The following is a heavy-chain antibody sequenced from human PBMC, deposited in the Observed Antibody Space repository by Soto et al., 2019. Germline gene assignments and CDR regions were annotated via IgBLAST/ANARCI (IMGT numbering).Heavy chain of an antibody. Sequence: QSQTLSLTCAISGDSVSSNSAAWNWIRQSPSRGLEWLGRTYYRSKWYNDYAVSVKSRITINPDTSKNQFSLQLNSVTPEDTAVYYCARDRAAGTIYYYYYGMDVWGQGTTVTVSS. D-gene: IGHD6-13*01. CDR2: TYYRSKWYN. V-gene: IGHV6-1*01. J-gene: IGHJ6*02. CDR3: ARDRAAGTIYYYYYGMDV. CDR1: GDSVSSNSAA.